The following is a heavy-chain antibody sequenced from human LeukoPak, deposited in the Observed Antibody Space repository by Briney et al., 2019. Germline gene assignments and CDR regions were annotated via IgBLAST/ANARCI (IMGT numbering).Heavy chain of an antibody. CDR3: ARDYGGPHYFDY. CDR2: ITTATSSYI. CDR1: GFTFSSHD. J-gene: IGHJ4*02. D-gene: IGHD4/OR15-4a*01. V-gene: IGHV3-21*01. Sequence: GGSLRLSCAASGFTFSSHDMNWVRQAPGKGLEWVSSITTATSSYIYYADSVKGRFTISRDDAKNSLYLQMDSLRAEDTAVYYCARDYGGPHYFDYWGQGTLVTVTS.